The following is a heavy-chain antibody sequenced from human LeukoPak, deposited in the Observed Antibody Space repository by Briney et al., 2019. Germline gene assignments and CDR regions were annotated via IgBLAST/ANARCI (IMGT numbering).Heavy chain of an antibody. CDR2: VKNRGDGMAT. CDR3: TTEYFGGFEY. J-gene: IGHJ4*02. D-gene: IGHD3-16*01. CDR1: TFTKAW. Sequence: GGSLRLSCVLSTFTKAWMNWVRQAPGKGLEWVGRVKNRGDGMATDYAAPVKGRFIISRDDSKETVYLQMDSLKTEDTAVYFCTTEYFGGFEYWGQGTLVTVSS. V-gene: IGHV3-15*07.